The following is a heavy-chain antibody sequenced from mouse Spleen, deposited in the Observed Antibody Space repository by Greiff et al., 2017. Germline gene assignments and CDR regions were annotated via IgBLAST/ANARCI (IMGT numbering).Heavy chain of an antibody. D-gene: IGHD2-3*01. CDR3: ARGDGYYVGY. J-gene: IGHJ2*01. CDR2: IDPANGNT. V-gene: IGHV14-3*02. Sequence: EVQLQQSGAELVKPGASVKLSCTASGFNIKDTYMHWVKQRPEQGLEWIGRIDPANGNTKYDPKFQGKATITADTSSNTAYLQLSSLTSEDTAVYFLARGDGYYVGYWGQGTTLTVSS. CDR1: GFNIKDTY.